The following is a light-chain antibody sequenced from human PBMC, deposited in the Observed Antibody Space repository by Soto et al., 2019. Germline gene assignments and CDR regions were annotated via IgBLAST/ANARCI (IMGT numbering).Light chain of an antibody. CDR1: SSDVGGYNH. CDR3: CSYAGSYPLYV. V-gene: IGLV2-11*01. CDR2: DVS. Sequence: QSALTQPRSVSGSPGQSVTISCTGTSSDVGGYNHVSWYQQHPGKAPKLMIYDVSKRPSGVPDRFSGSKSGNTASLTISGLQAEDEADYYCCSYAGSYPLYVFGTGTKVTVL. J-gene: IGLJ1*01.